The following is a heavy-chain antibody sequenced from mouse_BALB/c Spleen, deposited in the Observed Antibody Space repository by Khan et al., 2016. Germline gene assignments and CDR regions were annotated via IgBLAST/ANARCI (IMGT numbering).Heavy chain of an antibody. CDR1: GYSITSDYA. V-gene: IGHV3-2*02. J-gene: IGHJ2*01. D-gene: IGHD4-1*01. CDR3: AGAPGIFDY. Sequence: EVQLQESGPGLVKPSQSLSLTCTVTGYSITSDYAWNWLRQFPGNKLEWMGYIHYGGSTNYNPSLNSRISITRDTSKNQFFLQLNSVTTEDTATYYCAGAPGIFDYWGPGTTLTVSS. CDR2: IHYGGST.